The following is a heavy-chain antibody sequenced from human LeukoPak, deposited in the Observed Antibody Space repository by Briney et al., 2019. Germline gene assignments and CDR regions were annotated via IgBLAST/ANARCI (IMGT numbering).Heavy chain of an antibody. D-gene: IGHD2-2*01. CDR3: ARAPIVVVPTWRPTYFDY. V-gene: IGHV3-7*01. Sequence: PGGSLRLSCTTSGFTFSNYWMSWVRQAPGKGLEWVANIKQDGGEKYYVDSVKGRFTISSDNAKNSLYLQMNSLRAEDTAIYYCARAPIVVVPTWRPTYFDYWGQGTLVTVSS. CDR1: GFTFSNYW. J-gene: IGHJ4*02. CDR2: IKQDGGEK.